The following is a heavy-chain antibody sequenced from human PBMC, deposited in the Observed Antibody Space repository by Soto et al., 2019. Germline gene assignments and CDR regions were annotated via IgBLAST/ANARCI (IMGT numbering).Heavy chain of an antibody. J-gene: IGHJ4*02. CDR3: ARGGSYFLDY. D-gene: IGHD1-26*01. V-gene: IGHV3-33*01. CDR1: GFTFSSYG. CDR2: IWYDGSNK. Sequence: QVQLVESGGGVVQPGRSLRLSCAASGFTFSSYGMHWVRQAPGKGLEWVAVIWYDGSNKYYADSVKGRFTISRDNSKNTLYLQMNSLRAEDTAVYYCARGGSYFLDYWGQGTLLTVSS.